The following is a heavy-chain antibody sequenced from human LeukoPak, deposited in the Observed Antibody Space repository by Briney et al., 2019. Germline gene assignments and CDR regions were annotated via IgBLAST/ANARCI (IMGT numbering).Heavy chain of an antibody. CDR2: ISNDGSGK. J-gene: IGHJ4*02. Sequence: PGGSLRLSCAASGFTFSSYAMHWVRQAPGKGLEWVAVISNDGSGKYYADSVKGRFTISRDNSQNTLSLQMNSLRVEDTAVYYCARDLTGTYTPDYWGQGTLVAVS. D-gene: IGHD1-26*01. V-gene: IGHV3-30-3*01. CDR1: GFTFSSYA. CDR3: ARDLTGTYTPDY.